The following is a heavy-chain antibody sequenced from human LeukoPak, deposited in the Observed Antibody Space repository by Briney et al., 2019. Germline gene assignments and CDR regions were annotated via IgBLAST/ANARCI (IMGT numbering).Heavy chain of an antibody. V-gene: IGHV3-23*01. Sequence: GGSLRLSCAASGFTFSSYGMSWVRQAPGKGLEWVSAISGSGGSTYYADSVKGRFTISRDNSKNTLYLQMNSLRAEDTAVYYCAELVGYCSGGSCYDAFDIWGQGTMVTVSS. D-gene: IGHD2-15*01. CDR3: AELVGYCSGGSCYDAFDI. J-gene: IGHJ3*02. CDR2: ISGSGGST. CDR1: GFTFSSYG.